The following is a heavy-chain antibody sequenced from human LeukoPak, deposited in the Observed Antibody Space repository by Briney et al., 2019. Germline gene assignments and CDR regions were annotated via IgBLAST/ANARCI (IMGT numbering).Heavy chain of an antibody. V-gene: IGHV3-23*01. Sequence: GGSLRLSCASSGFAFSSYALTWVRQAPGKGLEWVSAISVSGGSTYYAGSVKGRFTISRDNSKNTLYLQMNSLRAEDTAVYYCANRLGVGYYFGYWGQGTLVTVSS. CDR2: ISVSGGST. J-gene: IGHJ4*02. CDR3: ANRLGVGYYFGY. CDR1: GFAFSSYA. D-gene: IGHD1-26*01.